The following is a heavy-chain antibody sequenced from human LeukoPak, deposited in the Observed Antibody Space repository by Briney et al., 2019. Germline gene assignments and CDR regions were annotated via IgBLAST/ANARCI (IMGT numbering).Heavy chain of an antibody. Sequence: GGSLRLSCAASGFTFSSYGMHWVRQAPGKGREGVAVISYDGSNKYYADSVKGRFTISRDNSKNTLYIQINSLRAEDTAVYYCAKNHGSGTRSHDYWGQGTLVTVSS. D-gene: IGHD3-10*01. V-gene: IGHV3-30*18. J-gene: IGHJ4*02. CDR1: GFTFSSYG. CDR3: AKNHGSGTRSHDY. CDR2: ISYDGSNK.